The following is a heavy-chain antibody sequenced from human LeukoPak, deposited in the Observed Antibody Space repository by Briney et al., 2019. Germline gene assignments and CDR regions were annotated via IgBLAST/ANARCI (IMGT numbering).Heavy chain of an antibody. D-gene: IGHD3-22*01. CDR3: ARGVSYYYDNSGHPGWYFDL. CDR1: GFTFNYYD. Sequence: GGSLRLSCAVSGFTFNYYDMHWVRQALGKRLEWVSAIRTTGDTHYPDSVKGRFAMSREDAKNSVHLQMNTLRAGDTAVYYCARGVSYYYDNSGHPGWYFDLWGRGTLVTVSS. CDR2: IRTTGDT. J-gene: IGHJ2*01. V-gene: IGHV3-13*01.